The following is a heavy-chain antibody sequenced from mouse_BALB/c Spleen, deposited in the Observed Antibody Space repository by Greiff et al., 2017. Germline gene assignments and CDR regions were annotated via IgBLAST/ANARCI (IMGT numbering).Heavy chain of an antibody. CDR3: ARSFCYGSSYSFAY. V-gene: IGHV5-4*02. J-gene: IGHJ3*01. CDR1: GFTFSDYY. D-gene: IGHD1-1*01. Sequence: EVKLMESGGGLVKPGGSLKLSCAASGFTFSDYYMYWVRQTPEKRLEWVATISDGGSYTYYPDSVKGRFTISRDNAKNNLYLQMSSLKSEDTAMYYCARSFCYGSSYSFAYWGQGTLVTVSA. CDR2: ISDGGSYT.